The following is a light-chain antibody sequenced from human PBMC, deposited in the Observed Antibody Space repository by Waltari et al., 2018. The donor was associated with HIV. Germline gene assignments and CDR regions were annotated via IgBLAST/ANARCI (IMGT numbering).Light chain of an antibody. CDR2: DVS. Sequence: QSALTQPASVSGSPGQSITISCTGASSDIGPYNYVSWYQQHPDSAPKLIIYDVSNRPSGVSNRFSGSKSGNTASLTISGLQAEDEANYYCSSYTSTSTLWVFGGGTELTVL. J-gene: IGLJ3*02. V-gene: IGLV2-14*03. CDR3: SSYTSTSTLWV. CDR1: SSDIGPYNY.